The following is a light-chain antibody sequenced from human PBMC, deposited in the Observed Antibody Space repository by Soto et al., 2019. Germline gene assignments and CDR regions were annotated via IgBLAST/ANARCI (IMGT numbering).Light chain of an antibody. Sequence: QSALTQPASVSGSPGQSITISCTGTSGDVGGYDYVSWYQQSPGKAPKLIIYEVSKRPSGVTNRFSGSKSDNTASLTISGLQAEDEADYDCNSYTSRGTQVVGTGTKVTVL. CDR2: EVS. J-gene: IGLJ1*01. V-gene: IGLV2-14*01. CDR3: NSYTSRGTQV. CDR1: SGDVGGYDY.